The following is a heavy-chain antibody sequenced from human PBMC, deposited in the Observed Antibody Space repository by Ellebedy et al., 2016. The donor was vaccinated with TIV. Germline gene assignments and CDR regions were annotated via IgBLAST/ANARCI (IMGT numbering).Heavy chain of an antibody. CDR2: ISSDGNDK. CDR1: GFTFSDYW. V-gene: IGHV3-30-3*01. J-gene: IGHJ4*02. Sequence: PGGSLRLSCAASGFTFSDYWMAWVRQAPGKGLEWVAIISSDGNDKYYADSVKGRFTISRDNSKDTVYLQMNSLRAEDTAVYYCASRYTTWSGRECWGQGTLVTVSS. CDR3: ASRYTTWSGREC. D-gene: IGHD2-2*02.